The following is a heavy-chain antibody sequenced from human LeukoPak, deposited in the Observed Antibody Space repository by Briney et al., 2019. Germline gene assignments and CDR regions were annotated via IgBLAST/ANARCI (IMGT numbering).Heavy chain of an antibody. CDR1: GGTFSSYA. J-gene: IGHJ4*02. V-gene: IGHV1-18*01. CDR2: ISAYNGNT. Sequence: ASVKVSCKASGGTFSSYAISWVRQAPGQGLEWMGWISAYNGNTNYAQKLQGRVTMTTDTSTSTAYMELRSLRSDDTAVYYCAREIAMVRPEGGTVQEPFDYWGQGTLVTVSS. D-gene: IGHD3-10*01. CDR3: AREIAMVRPEGGTVQEPFDY.